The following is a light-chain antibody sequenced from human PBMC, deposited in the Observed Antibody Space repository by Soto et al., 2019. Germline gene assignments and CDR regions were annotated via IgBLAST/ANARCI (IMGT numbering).Light chain of an antibody. V-gene: IGKV3-20*01. Sequence: EIVLTQSPGTLSLSPGERATLSCRASQSVSSAYLAWYQHKPGQPPTLLIYAASSRVTGIPDRFSGSGSGTDFPLTISRLEPEDFAVYYCQQYGSSSTCGQGTKVEIK. CDR3: QQYGSSST. CDR2: AAS. J-gene: IGKJ1*01. CDR1: QSVSSAY.